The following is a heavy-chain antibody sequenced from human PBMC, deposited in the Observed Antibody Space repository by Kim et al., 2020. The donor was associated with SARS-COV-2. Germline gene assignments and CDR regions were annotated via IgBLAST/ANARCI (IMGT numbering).Heavy chain of an antibody. CDR1: GFTFSSYE. D-gene: IGHD5-18*01. CDR2: ISSSGSTI. CDR3: ARDSGYSYGYSRLDY. V-gene: IGHV3-48*03. J-gene: IGHJ4*02. Sequence: GGSLRLSCAASGFTFSSYEMNWVRQAPGKGLEWVSYISSSGSTIYYADSVKGQFSISRDNAKNSLYLQMNSLRAEDTAVYYCARDSGYSYGYSRLDYWGQATLVTVSS.